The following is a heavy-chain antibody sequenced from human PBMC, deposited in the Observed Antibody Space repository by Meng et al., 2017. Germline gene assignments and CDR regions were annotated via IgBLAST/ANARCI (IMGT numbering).Heavy chain of an antibody. CDR1: GGTFSSYT. CDR2: IIPILGKA. J-gene: IGHJ6*02. V-gene: IGHV1-69*08. Sequence: SVKVSCKASGGTFSSYTISWVRQAPGQGLEWMGRIIPILGKANYAQKFQGRVTITADKSTSTAYMELSSLRSEDTAVYYCARVSVVVPAASSSGYYYYGMDVWGQGTTVTVSS. CDR3: ARVSVVVPAASSSGYYYYGMDV. D-gene: IGHD2-2*01.